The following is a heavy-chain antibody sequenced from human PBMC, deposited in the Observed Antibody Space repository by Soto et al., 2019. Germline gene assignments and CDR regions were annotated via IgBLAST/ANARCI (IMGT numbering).Heavy chain of an antibody. CDR3: AGDPKTWIQLWLRSGFRYYGMDV. CDR1: GYTFTSYG. V-gene: IGHV1-18*04. J-gene: IGHJ6*02. Sequence: ASVKVSCKASGYTFTSYGISWVRQAPGQGLEWMGWISAYNGNTNYAQKLQGRVTMTTDTSTSTAYMELRSLRSDDTAVYYCAGDPKTWIQLWLRSGFRYYGMDVWGQGTTVTVSS. CDR2: ISAYNGNT. D-gene: IGHD5-18*01.